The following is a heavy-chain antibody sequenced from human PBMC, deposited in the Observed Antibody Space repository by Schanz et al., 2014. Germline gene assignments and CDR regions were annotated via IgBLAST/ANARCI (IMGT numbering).Heavy chain of an antibody. CDR2: ISSGGGST. V-gene: IGHV3-23*01. Sequence: EVQLLESGGGLVQPGGSLRLSCASSGFSFTTYAMSWVGQAPGKGLEWVSSISSGGGSTYYADSVKGRFTISRDNFKGALYLQMSSLRAEDTAVYYCAKSLESCPGGRCSRGYFDYWGQGTLVTVSS. J-gene: IGHJ4*02. D-gene: IGHD2-8*02. CDR1: GFSFTTYA. CDR3: AKSLESCPGGRCSRGYFDY.